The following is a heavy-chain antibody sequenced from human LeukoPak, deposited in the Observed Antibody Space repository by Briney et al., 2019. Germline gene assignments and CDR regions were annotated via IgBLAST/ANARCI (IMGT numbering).Heavy chain of an antibody. V-gene: IGHV1-69*04. CDR3: ARSMYSSSVDY. CDR1: GGTFSSYA. J-gene: IGHJ4*02. D-gene: IGHD6-6*01. Sequence: SVKVSCKASGGTFSSYAISWVRQAPGQGLEWMGRIIPILGIANYAQKFQGRVTMTRNTSISTAYMELSSLRSEDTAVYYCARSMYSSSVDYWGQGTLVTVSS. CDR2: IIPILGIA.